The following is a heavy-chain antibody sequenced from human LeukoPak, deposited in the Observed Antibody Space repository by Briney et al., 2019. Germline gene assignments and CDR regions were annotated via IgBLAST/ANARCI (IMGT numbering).Heavy chain of an antibody. CDR2: IYSGGST. Sequence: GGSLRLSCAASGFTVSSNYMSWVRQAPGKGLEWVSVIYSGGSTYYADSVKGRFTISRDNSKNTLYLQMNSLRAEDTAVYYCARESRMVRGVITLGAFDIWGQGTMVTVSS. V-gene: IGHV3-53*01. CDR3: ARESRMVRGVITLGAFDI. J-gene: IGHJ3*02. D-gene: IGHD3-10*01. CDR1: GFTVSSNY.